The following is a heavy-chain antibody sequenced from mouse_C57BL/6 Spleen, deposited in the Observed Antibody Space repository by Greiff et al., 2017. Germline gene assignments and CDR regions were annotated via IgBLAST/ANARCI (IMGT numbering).Heavy chain of an antibody. CDR2: IYPGDGDT. D-gene: IGHD4-1*01. V-gene: IGHV1-80*01. CDR3: ARSGTGDFDY. CDR1: GYAFSSYW. J-gene: IGHJ2*01. Sequence: VKLQESGAELVKPGASVKISCKASGYAFSSYWMNWVKQRPGKGLEWIGQIYPGDGDTNYNGKFKGKATLTADKSSSTAYMQLSSLTSEDSAVYFCARSGTGDFDYWGQGTTLTVSS.